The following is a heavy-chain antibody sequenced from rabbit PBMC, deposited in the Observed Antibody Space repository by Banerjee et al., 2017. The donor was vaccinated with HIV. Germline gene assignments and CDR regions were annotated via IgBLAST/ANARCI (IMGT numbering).Heavy chain of an antibody. J-gene: IGHJ2*01. CDR1: GFSFSSSYH. V-gene: IGHV1S40*01. CDR2: IHTTNDNT. D-gene: IGHD6-1*01. CDR3: ARGYATYGYGADAFDP. Sequence: QSLEESGGDLVKPGASLTLTCTASGFSFSSSYHMCWVRQAPGKGLEWIVCIHTTNDNTWYASWAKGRFTISKTSSTTVTLQMTSLTVADTATYFCARGYATYGYGADAFDPWGPGTLVTVS.